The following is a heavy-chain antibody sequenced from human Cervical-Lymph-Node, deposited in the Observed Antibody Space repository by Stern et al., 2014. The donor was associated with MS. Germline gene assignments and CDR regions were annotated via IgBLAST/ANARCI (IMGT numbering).Heavy chain of an antibody. D-gene: IGHD3-9*01. J-gene: IGHJ4*02. CDR2: INEDGTRT. Sequence: EVQLVESGGGLVQPGGPLRLSCAAPGFTFGRYWMHWVTQVPGKGLVWVSRINEDGTRTDYAESVRGRFTISRDNAKGTLHLQMNSLRAEDTAVYYCALDFGGFDDYWGQGTMVTVSS. CDR1: GFTFGRYW. CDR3: ALDFGGFDDY. V-gene: IGHV3-74*01.